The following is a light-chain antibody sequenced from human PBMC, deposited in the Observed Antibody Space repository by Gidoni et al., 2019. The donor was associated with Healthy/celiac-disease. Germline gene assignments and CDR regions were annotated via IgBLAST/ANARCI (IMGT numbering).Light chain of an antibody. V-gene: IGKV1-39*01. CDR1: QSISSY. Sequence: DIQMTPSPSSLSASVGDRVTITCRASQSISSYLNWYQQKPGKAPKLLIYYASSLQSGVPSRFSGSGSGTDFTLTISSLQPEDVATYYCQQNYSTPLTFXGXTKVEIK. CDR3: QQNYSTPLT. J-gene: IGKJ4*02. CDR2: YAS.